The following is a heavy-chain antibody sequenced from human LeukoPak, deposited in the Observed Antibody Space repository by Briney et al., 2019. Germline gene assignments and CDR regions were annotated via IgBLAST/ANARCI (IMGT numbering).Heavy chain of an antibody. J-gene: IGHJ6*03. Sequence: PGGSLRLSCAASGFPFSSYGMFWVRRAPGNGLEWLAYIRYDGSNTKYADSVKGLFTISRDNSKNTLDLQMNSLRAEDTAVYYCAKPGTGSNYSMDVWGKGTTVTVSS. CDR2: IRYDGSNT. V-gene: IGHV3-30*02. CDR3: AKPGTGSNYSMDV. CDR1: GFPFSSYG. D-gene: IGHD1-1*01.